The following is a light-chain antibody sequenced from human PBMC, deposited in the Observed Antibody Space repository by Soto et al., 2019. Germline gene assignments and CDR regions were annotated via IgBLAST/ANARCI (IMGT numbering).Light chain of an antibody. CDR2: DIS. V-gene: IGKV3-15*01. J-gene: IGKJ5*01. CDR1: QTVSRN. Sequence: EVVVTLSSSTLSVSPWERATLSCRASQTVSRNLAWYQQRPGQAPRLLIYDISNRAAGVPARFSGSGSETEFTLTIRSLQSEDFAVYFCQQYNNWPSVGQGTRLEIK. CDR3: QQYNNWPS.